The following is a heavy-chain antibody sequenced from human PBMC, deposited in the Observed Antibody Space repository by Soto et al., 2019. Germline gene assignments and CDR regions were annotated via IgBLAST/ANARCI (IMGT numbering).Heavy chain of an antibody. CDR2: ISYSGST. D-gene: IGHD3-3*01. J-gene: IGHJ4*02. Sequence: PSETLSLTCTVSGGSINSDHYCWSWLRQPPGKGLEWLGYISYSGSTYYNPSLKSRIVISVDTSKNQFSLKLISVTAADTAVYYCARAYDFWNGYYSAQYYFDFWGQGTLVTVSS. CDR1: GGSINSDHYC. CDR3: ARAYDFWNGYYSAQYYFDF. V-gene: IGHV4-30-4*01.